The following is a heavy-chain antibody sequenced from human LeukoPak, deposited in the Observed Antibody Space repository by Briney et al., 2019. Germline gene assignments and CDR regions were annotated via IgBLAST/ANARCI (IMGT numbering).Heavy chain of an antibody. J-gene: IGHJ4*02. Sequence: GSSLRLSCVASGFDFHDNAMHWVRQAPGKGLEGVAVIAYNGNPTIYTDCVKGRFTIARDNSKNTLFLQMDSLTTEDTAVYYCARDPFGGMPDYLDLWGQGTLVTVSS. V-gene: IGHV3-30-3*01. CDR1: GFDFHDNA. CDR2: IAYNGNPT. D-gene: IGHD3-10*01. CDR3: ARDPFGGMPDYLDL.